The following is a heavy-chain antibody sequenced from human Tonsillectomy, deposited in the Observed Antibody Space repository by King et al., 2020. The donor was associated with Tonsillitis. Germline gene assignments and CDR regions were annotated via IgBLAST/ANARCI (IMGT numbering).Heavy chain of an antibody. CDR2: IYHSGST. CDR1: GYSISSGYY. CDR3: ARGSGGYYYYGMDV. V-gene: IGHV4-38-2*02. J-gene: IGHJ6*02. D-gene: IGHD3-16*01. Sequence: QLQESGPGLVKPSETLSLTCTVSGYSISSGYYWGWIRQPPGKGLEWIGSIYHSGSTYYNPSLKSRVTISVDTSKNQFSLKLSSVPAADTAVYYCARGSGGYYYYGMDVWGQGTTVTVSS.